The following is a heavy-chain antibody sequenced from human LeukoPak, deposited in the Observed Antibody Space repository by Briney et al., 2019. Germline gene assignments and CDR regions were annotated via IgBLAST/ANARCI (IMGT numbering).Heavy chain of an antibody. V-gene: IGHV3-13*04. CDR1: GFTFSSYD. CDR3: ARADSYCSGGSCYKYWYFDL. D-gene: IGHD2-15*01. Sequence: GGSLRLSCAASGFTFSSYDMHWVRQATGKGLEWVSAIGTAGDTYYPGYVKDRCTIFRENANNTLYLQMINRRAGDTAVYYCARADSYCSGGSCYKYWYFDLWGRGTLVTVSS. J-gene: IGHJ2*01. CDR2: IGTAGDT.